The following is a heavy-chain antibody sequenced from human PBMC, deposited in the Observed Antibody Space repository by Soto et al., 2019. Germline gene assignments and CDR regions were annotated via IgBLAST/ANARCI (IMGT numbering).Heavy chain of an antibody. Sequence: ASVKVSCKASGYTFTSYYMHWVRQAPGQGLEWMGIINPSGGSTSYAQKFQGRVTMTRDTSTSTVYMELSSLRSEDTAVYYCASTDYYDSSGYSGALHSPYATDVRGPAPTVTLS. CDR1: GYTFTSYY. CDR2: INPSGGST. J-gene: IGHJ6*02. CDR3: ASTDYYDSSGYSGALHSPYATDV. D-gene: IGHD3-22*01. V-gene: IGHV1-46*01.